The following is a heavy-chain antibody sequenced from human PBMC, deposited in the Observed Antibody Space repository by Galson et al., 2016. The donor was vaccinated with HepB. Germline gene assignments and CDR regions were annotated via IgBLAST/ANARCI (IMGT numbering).Heavy chain of an antibody. V-gene: IGHV3-21*01. CDR3: AREGGGYTSFWPEYYYGMDV. CDR2: ISSSSAYI. D-gene: IGHD6-13*01. CDR1: GFTFSTYR. Sequence: SLRLSCAASGFTFSTYRMNWVRQAPRKGLEWVSSISSSSAYIYYAESVKGRFTISRDNAKNSLYLQMTSLRPEDTAVYYCAREGGGYTSFWPEYYYGMDVWGQGTPVTVSS. J-gene: IGHJ6*02.